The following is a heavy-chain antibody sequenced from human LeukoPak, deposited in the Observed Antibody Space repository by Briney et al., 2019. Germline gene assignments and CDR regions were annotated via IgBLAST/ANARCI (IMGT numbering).Heavy chain of an antibody. J-gene: IGHJ6*02. CDR1: GGSISYYY. D-gene: IGHD4-17*01. V-gene: IGHV4-59*01. CDR3: AGEDPQTTVPGGWDV. CDR2: IYYSGTT. Sequence: KTSETLSLTCTVSGGSISYYYWSWIRQSPGKGLEWIGYIYYSGTTNYNPSLKSRVTISVDTSKNQFSLQLRSVTVGDTAVYYWAGEDPQTTVPGGWDVWGQGTTVTVSS.